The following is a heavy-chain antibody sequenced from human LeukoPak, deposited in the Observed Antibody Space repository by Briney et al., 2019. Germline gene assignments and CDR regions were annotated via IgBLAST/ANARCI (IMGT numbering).Heavy chain of an antibody. CDR1: GGSISSSSYY. D-gene: IGHD3-16*01. Sequence: PSETLSLTCTVSGGSISSSSYYWGWIRQPPGKGLEWIGSIYYSGSTYYNPSLKSRVTISVDTSKNRFSLKLSSVTAADTAVYYCARPPRGYYYYFDYWGQGTLVTVSS. J-gene: IGHJ4*02. CDR2: IYYSGST. CDR3: ARPPRGYYYYFDY. V-gene: IGHV4-39*01.